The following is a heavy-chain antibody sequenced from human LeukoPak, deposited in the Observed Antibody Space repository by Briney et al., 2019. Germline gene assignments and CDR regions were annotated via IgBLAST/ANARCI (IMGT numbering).Heavy chain of an antibody. CDR3: ARGQRIRYFDH. D-gene: IGHD3-9*01. CDR2: INHSGST. Sequence: NPSETLSLTCAVYGGSFSGYYWSWIRQPPGKGLEWIGEINHSGSTNYNPSLKSRVTISVDTSKNQFSLKLSSVTAADTAVYSCARGQRIRYFDHWGQGTLVTVSS. J-gene: IGHJ4*02. CDR1: GGSFSGYY. V-gene: IGHV4-34*01.